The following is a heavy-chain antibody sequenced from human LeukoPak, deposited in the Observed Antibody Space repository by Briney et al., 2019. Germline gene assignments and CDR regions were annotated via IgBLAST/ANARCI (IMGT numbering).Heavy chain of an antibody. CDR2: ISSSSSYI. D-gene: IGHD5-18*01. J-gene: IGHJ4*02. Sequence: GGSLRLSCAASGFTFSSYSMNWVRQAPGKGLEWVSSISSSSSYIYYADSVKGRFTISRDNAKNSLYLQVNSLRAEDTAVYYCAREDLDTAMVSNWGQGTLVTVSS. CDR3: AREDLDTAMVSN. V-gene: IGHV3-21*01. CDR1: GFTFSSYS.